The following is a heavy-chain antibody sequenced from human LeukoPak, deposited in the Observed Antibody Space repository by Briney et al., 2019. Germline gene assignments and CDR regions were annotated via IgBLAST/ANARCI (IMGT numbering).Heavy chain of an antibody. V-gene: IGHV3-21*06. Sequence: GGSLRLSCAASGFTFGAYTINWVRQAPGKGLEWVSCIFSRGESILYADSVKGRFTISRDNAKNLLYLQMDSLRVEDTAVYYCARDFFHSSESRPFDYWGQGTLVTVSS. J-gene: IGHJ4*02. CDR1: GFTFGAYT. CDR3: ARDFFHSSESRPFDY. CDR2: IFSRGESI. D-gene: IGHD3-22*01.